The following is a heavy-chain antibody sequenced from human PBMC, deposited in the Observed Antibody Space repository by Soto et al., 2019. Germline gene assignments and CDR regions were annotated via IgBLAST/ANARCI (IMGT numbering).Heavy chain of an antibody. D-gene: IGHD1-1*01. Sequence: GASLKISCKGSGYIFTNYWIGWVRQMPGQGLEWMGAIFPDDSDTRYSPSFQGQVTISADKSITTAYLQWSSLEASDSAMYYGARGTTGSRYFDYWGQGTLVTVSS. CDR2: IFPDDSDT. J-gene: IGHJ4*02. CDR1: GYIFTNYW. CDR3: ARGTTGSRYFDY. V-gene: IGHV5-51*01.